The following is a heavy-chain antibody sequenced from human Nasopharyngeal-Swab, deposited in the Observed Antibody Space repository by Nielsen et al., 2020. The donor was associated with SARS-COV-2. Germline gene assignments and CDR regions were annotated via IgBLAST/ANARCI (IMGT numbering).Heavy chain of an antibody. J-gene: IGHJ4*02. CDR3: ARELPGTYSSFDY. CDR1: GVSVTSGDVF. Sequence: SETLPLTSSVSGVSVTSGDVFWSWVPQPAGNALQYIARIFGRGNRPDFNPSLKSRGTITIDTSKNQFSLNLTSVTAADTAIYFCARELPGTYSSFDYWGQGILVTVSS. D-gene: IGHD1-26*01. CDR2: IFGRGNRP. V-gene: IGHV4-61*02.